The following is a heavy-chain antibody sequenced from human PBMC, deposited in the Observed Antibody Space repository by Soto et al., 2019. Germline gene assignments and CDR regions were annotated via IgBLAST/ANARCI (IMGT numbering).Heavy chain of an antibody. Sequence: GGSLRLSCAASGFTFSSYAMHWVRQAPGKGLEWVAVISYDGSNKYYADSVKGRFTISRDNSKNTLYLQMNSLRAEETAVYYCARYLGSGSYYNSGWFDPWGQGTLVTVSS. CDR3: ARYLGSGSYYNSGWFDP. CDR2: ISYDGSNK. D-gene: IGHD3-10*01. V-gene: IGHV3-30*04. CDR1: GFTFSSYA. J-gene: IGHJ5*02.